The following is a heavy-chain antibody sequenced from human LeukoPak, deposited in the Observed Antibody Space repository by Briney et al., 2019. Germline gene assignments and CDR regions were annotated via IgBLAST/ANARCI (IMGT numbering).Heavy chain of an antibody. V-gene: IGHV3-7*04. CDR1: GFTFSSYW. Sequence: GESLKISCAASGFTFSSYWMNWVRQAPGKGLEWVANIKQDGSDKNYVDSVKGRFTISRDNAKDSLYLQMNGLRADDTAVYYCVRGSGWLTSHWGQGTMVTVSS. D-gene: IGHD6-19*01. CDR3: VRGSGWLTSH. CDR2: IKQDGSDK. J-gene: IGHJ3*01.